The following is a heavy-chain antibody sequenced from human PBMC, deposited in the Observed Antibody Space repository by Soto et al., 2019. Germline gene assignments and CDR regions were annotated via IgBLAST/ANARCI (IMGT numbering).Heavy chain of an antibody. Sequence: ASVKVSCKASGYTFTGYYMHWVRQAPGQGLEWMGWINPNSGGTNYAQKFQGRVTMTRDTSISTAYMELSRLRSDDTAVYYCARVVAAAGLRYYYGMDVWGQGTTVTVSS. V-gene: IGHV1-2*02. J-gene: IGHJ6*02. D-gene: IGHD6-13*01. CDR2: INPNSGGT. CDR1: GYTFTGYY. CDR3: ARVVAAAGLRYYYGMDV.